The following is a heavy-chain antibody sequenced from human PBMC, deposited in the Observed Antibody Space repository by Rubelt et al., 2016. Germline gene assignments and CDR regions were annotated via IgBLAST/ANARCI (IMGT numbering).Heavy chain of an antibody. V-gene: IGHV3-64*04. Sequence: VQLVESGGGVVQPGRSLRLSCAASGFTFDDYAMHWVRQAPEEGLKYVSSISSDGKTTYYADSVKGRFTISRDNSKNTLYLQMNSLRAEDTAVYYCARDPDDFWSGYWDYWGQGTLITVSS. CDR2: ISSDGKTT. CDR3: ARDPDDFWSGYWDY. J-gene: IGHJ4*02. D-gene: IGHD3-3*01. CDR1: GFTFDDYA.